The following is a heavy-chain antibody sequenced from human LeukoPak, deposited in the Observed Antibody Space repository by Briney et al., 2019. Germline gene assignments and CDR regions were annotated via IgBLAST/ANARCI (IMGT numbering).Heavy chain of an antibody. CDR1: GYSFTSYW. CDR2: IYPGDSDT. Sequence: GESPKIYCKGSGYSFTSYWIGWVRQMPGKALEWMGIIYPGDSDTRYSPSFQGQVTISADKSISTAYLQWSSLKASDTAMYYCARGLNWNDRDYWGQGTLVTVSS. D-gene: IGHD1-1*01. J-gene: IGHJ4*02. V-gene: IGHV5-51*01. CDR3: ARGLNWNDRDY.